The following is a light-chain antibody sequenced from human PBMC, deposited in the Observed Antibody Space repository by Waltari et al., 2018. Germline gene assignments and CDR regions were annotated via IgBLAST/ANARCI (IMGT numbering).Light chain of an antibody. CDR2: ETS. CDR1: QTIDY. V-gene: IGKV1-39*01. CDR3: QPNYDTPRT. Sequence: QMTQSPSSLSASVGARVTITCRASQTIDYLSWYQHKPGEAPKLLIYETSTLQSGVPTRFSGSKFGTTFILTIRSLQPEDFATYFCQPNYDTPRTFGQGTKVDIK. J-gene: IGKJ2*02.